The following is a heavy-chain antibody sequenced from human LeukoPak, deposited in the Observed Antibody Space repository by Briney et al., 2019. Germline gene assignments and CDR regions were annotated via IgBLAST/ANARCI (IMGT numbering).Heavy chain of an antibody. D-gene: IGHD6-19*01. CDR3: ARVAVADTWMAPFDI. V-gene: IGHV3-23*01. CDR1: GFTFSNYX. CDR2: ISGSTGST. J-gene: IGHJ3*02. Sequence: GGSLRLSCAASGFTFSNYXMXXVRQAPGKGLEXXXXISGSTGSTYYADSMKGRFSISRDNSKNTVYLQMNSLRVEDTAVYYCARVAVADTWMAPFDIWGQGTMVTVSS.